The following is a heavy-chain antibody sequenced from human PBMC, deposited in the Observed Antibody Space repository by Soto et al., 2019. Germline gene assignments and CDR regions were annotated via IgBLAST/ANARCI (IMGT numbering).Heavy chain of an antibody. J-gene: IGHJ4*02. CDR3: VKDTVVVINGGDFDY. CDR2: ISGDAGRT. D-gene: IGHD3-22*01. V-gene: IGHV3-23*01. Sequence: EVQLLESGGALVQPGGSLRLSCEASGFTYVKYAMSWVRQAPGKGLEWVSGISGDAGRTFYADSVKGRFPISRDNSKNTVYLQMNSLRVEDTAVYYCVKDTVVVINGGDFDYWGQGTLVTVSS. CDR1: GFTYVKYA.